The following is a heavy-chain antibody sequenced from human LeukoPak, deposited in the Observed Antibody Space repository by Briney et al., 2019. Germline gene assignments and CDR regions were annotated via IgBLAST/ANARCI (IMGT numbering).Heavy chain of an antibody. V-gene: IGHV3-23*01. J-gene: IGHJ4*02. CDR2: ISGSGGST. CDR3: AKEKDSPGPLDY. CDR1: GFTFSSYA. Sequence: GGSLRLSCASSGFTFSSYAMCWVRQAPGKGVEWVSAISGSGGSTYYADSVKGRFTISRDNSKNTLYLQMNSLRAEDTAVYYCAKEKDSPGPLDYWGQGTLVTVSS.